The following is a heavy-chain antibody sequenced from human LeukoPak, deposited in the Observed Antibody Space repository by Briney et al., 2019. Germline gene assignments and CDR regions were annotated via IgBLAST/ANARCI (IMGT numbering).Heavy chain of an antibody. CDR1: GFTFSSDA. CDR3: AKDRSLNGGNSNGYFDY. Sequence: GGSLRLSCAASGFTFSSDAMNWVRQRPGKGLEWVSVISGSGDKTYYADFVKGRFTISRDNSKNTLYLQMNSLRAEDTAVYFCAKDRSLNGGNSNGYFDYWGQGTLVTVSS. D-gene: IGHD4-23*01. CDR2: ISGSGDKT. J-gene: IGHJ4*02. V-gene: IGHV3-23*01.